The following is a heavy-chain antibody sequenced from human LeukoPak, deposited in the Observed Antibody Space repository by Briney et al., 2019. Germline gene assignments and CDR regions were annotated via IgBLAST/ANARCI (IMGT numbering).Heavy chain of an antibody. Sequence: SETLSLTCAVYGGSFSGYYWSWIRQPPGKGLEWIGEINHSGRTNYNPPLKSRVTLSVDTSRNQFSLKLNSVTAADTALYYFARRRLKKYGSSVYGGFWFDPWGQGTLVTVSS. V-gene: IGHV4-34*01. CDR3: ARRRLKKYGSSVYGGFWFDP. J-gene: IGHJ5*02. D-gene: IGHD2-2*01. CDR1: GGSFSGYY. CDR2: INHSGRT.